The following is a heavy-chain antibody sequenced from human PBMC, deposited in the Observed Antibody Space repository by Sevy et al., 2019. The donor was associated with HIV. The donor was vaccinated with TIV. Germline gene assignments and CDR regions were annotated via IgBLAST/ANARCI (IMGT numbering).Heavy chain of an antibody. CDR1: GDSISSTDYS. D-gene: IGHD5-12*01. J-gene: IGHJ4*02. V-gene: IGHV4-39*01. CDR3: ARLDPSGPRDY. CDR2: IHYKGTT. Sequence: SETLSLTCTVSGDSISSTDYSWGRIPQPPGKGLEWIGNIHYKGTTYCNPSHKRRVTVSVDTSKNQFSLRLSSVGAADTAVYYCARLDPSGPRDYWGQGTLVTVSS.